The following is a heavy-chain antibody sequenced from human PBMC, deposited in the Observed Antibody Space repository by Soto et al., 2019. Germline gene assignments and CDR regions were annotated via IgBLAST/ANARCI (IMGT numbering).Heavy chain of an antibody. CDR2: IYSGGRT. J-gene: IGHJ1*01. CDR3: ARDGAMTTYFEYFQH. V-gene: IGHV3-53*01. CDR1: GFTVSSNY. D-gene: IGHD4-17*01. Sequence: GSLRLSCAASGFTVSSNYMSWVRQAPGKGLEWVSTIYSGGRTFYADSVKGRFTISRDNSKNTLYLEMNSLRAEDTAVYYCARDGAMTTYFEYFQHWGQGTLVTVSS.